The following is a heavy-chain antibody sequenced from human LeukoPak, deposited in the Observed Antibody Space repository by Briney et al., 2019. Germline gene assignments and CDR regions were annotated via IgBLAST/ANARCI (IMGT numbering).Heavy chain of an antibody. Sequence: PGGSLRLSCAASGFTLSSYAMHWVRQAPGKGLEWVAVISYDGSNKYYADSVKGRFTISRDNSKNTLYLQMNSLRAEDTAVYYCARDVLRFLEWLFLFDYWGQGTLVTVSS. J-gene: IGHJ4*02. CDR1: GFTLSSYA. CDR3: ARDVLRFLEWLFLFDY. D-gene: IGHD3-3*01. CDR2: ISYDGSNK. V-gene: IGHV3-30-3*01.